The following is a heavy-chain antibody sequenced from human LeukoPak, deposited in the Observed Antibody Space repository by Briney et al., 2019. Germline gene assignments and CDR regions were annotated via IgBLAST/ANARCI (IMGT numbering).Heavy chain of an antibody. V-gene: IGHV3-30*18. Sequence: PAGSLRLSCAASGFTFSSYGLHWVRQAPGKGLEWVAVISSDGSNNYYADSVKGLFTISRDNSNNTLYLQMNSLRAEDTAVYYCAKDGVFANPGISVAGTYIDYWGQGTLVTVSS. CDR2: ISSDGSNN. J-gene: IGHJ4*02. CDR3: AKDGVFANPGISVAGTYIDY. D-gene: IGHD6-19*01. CDR1: GFTFSSYG.